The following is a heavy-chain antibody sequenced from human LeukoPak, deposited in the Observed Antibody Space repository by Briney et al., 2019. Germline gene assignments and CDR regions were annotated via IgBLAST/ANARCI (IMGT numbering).Heavy chain of an antibody. D-gene: IGHD4-17*01. Sequence: PGGSLRLSCAASGFTFSSYAMSWVRQAPGKGLEWVSAISGSGGSTYYADSVKGRFTISRDNSKNSLYLQMNSLRAEDTAVYYCAINGDPRNWYFDLWGRGTLVTVSS. V-gene: IGHV3-23*01. CDR1: GFTFSSYA. J-gene: IGHJ2*01. CDR2: ISGSGGST. CDR3: AINGDPRNWYFDL.